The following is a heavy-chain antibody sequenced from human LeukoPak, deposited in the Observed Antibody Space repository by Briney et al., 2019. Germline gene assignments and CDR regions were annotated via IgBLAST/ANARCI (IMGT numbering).Heavy chain of an antibody. CDR2: INPDGNEK. V-gene: IGHV3-7*01. CDR3: TGRDSSRSPRAY. J-gene: IGHJ4*02. Sequence: GGSLRLSCASSGLTFNDFWMNWVRLAPGRGLEWLANINPDGNEKYYVDSVKGRFAMSRDNAKNEVYLEMNSLRAEDTGVYYCTGRDSSRSPRAYWGQGTMVSVSS. D-gene: IGHD6-13*01. CDR1: GLTFNDFW.